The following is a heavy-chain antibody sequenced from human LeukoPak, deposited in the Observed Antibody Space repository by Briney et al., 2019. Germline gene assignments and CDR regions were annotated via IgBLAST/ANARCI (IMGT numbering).Heavy chain of an antibody. CDR3: ARLKFYDSTGYSPGHYMDV. Sequence: SEALSLTCTVSGGPIYSYYWSWIRQTAGKGLEWIGRLYPGVSTNYNPSLKSRVTLSVDTSKNQFALKLSAVTAADTAVYYCARLKFYDSTGYSPGHYMDVWGKGTTVTVSS. CDR1: GGPIYSYY. V-gene: IGHV4-4*07. J-gene: IGHJ6*03. CDR2: LYPGVST. D-gene: IGHD3-22*01.